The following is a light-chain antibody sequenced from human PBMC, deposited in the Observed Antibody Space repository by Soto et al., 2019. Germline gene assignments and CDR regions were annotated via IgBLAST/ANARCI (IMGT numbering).Light chain of an antibody. Sequence: QAVVTQEPSLSVSPGGTVTLTCGLSSGSVSTSNSPNWYQQTPGQAPRTLIYSTNTRSSGVPDRFSGSIIENKAALTITGAQADDESDYHCVLYMGSGIWVFGGGTKLTVL. V-gene: IGLV8-61*01. CDR1: SGSVSTSNS. J-gene: IGLJ3*02. CDR3: VLYMGSGIWV. CDR2: STN.